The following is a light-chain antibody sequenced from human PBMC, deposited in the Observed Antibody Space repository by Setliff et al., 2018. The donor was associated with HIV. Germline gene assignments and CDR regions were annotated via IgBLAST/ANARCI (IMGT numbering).Light chain of an antibody. J-gene: IGLJ3*02. CDR2: DVS. V-gene: IGLV2-14*03. Sequence: QSALTQPASVSGSPGQSITISCTGSSSDVGGYNYVSWYQQHPGKAPKLMIYDVSQRPPGVSDRFSGSKSGITASLTISGLQPEDESDYYCSSYTASSTLVFGGGTKVTV. CDR3: SSYTASSTLV. CDR1: SSDVGGYNY.